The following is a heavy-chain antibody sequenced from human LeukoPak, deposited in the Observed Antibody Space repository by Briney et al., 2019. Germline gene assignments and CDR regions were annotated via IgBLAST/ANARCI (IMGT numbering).Heavy chain of an antibody. J-gene: IGHJ4*02. Sequence: SETLSLTCTVSGGSMSSGSYYWSWIRQPAGKGLEWIGRIYTSGSTNYNPSLKSRVTMSVDTSKTQFSLKLSSVTAADTAVYYCARAGYCSGGSCYSFDYWGQGTLVTVSS. V-gene: IGHV4-61*02. CDR1: GGSMSSGSYY. CDR3: ARAGYCSGGSCYSFDY. CDR2: IYTSGST. D-gene: IGHD2-15*01.